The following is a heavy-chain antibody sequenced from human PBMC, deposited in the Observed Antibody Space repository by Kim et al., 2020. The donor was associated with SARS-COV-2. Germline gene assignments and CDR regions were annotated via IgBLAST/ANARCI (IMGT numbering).Heavy chain of an antibody. CDR3: ARDSSGWY. CDR2: GRNK. Sequence: GRNKYYADSVKGRFTISRDNSKNTLYLQMNSLRAEDTAVYYCARDSSGWYWGQGTLVTVSS. V-gene: IGHV3-30*01. D-gene: IGHD6-19*01. J-gene: IGHJ4*02.